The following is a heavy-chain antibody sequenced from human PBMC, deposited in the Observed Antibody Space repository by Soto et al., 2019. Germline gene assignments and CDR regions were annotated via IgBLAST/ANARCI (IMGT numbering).Heavy chain of an antibody. V-gene: IGHV1-69*08. Sequence: VKVSCKTSGGTFSNDIITWVRQAPGQGLEWMGRIIPPLDTTNYAQKFQGRVTITADKSTGTAYMELNSLRSEDTAVYYCVRDSPIGSTFSGYDGIDYWGQGTLVTVSS. J-gene: IGHJ4*02. CDR1: GGTFSNDI. CDR2: IIPPLDTT. CDR3: VRDSPIGSTFSGYDGIDY. D-gene: IGHD5-12*01.